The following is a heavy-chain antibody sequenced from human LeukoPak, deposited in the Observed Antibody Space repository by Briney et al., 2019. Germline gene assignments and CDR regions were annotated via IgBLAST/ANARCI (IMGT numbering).Heavy chain of an antibody. CDR2: IKQDGSEK. CDR1: GFTFSSYW. V-gene: IGHV3-7*01. D-gene: IGHD3-10*01. J-gene: IGHJ4*02. Sequence: GGSLRLSCAASGFTFSSYWMSWVRQAPGKGLEWVANIKQDGSEKYYVDSVKGRFTISRDNAKNSLYLQMNSLRAEDTAVYYCARDQNPYYYGSGSYWDIWGQGTLVTVSS. CDR3: ARDQNPYYYGSGSYWDI.